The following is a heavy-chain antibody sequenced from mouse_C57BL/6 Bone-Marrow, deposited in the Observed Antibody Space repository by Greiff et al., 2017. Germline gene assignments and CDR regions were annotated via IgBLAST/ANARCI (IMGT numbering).Heavy chain of an antibody. CDR1: GYSFTDYN. CDR2: INPNYGTT. V-gene: IGHV1-39*01. CDR3: ARSLYYGNYGGLAY. D-gene: IGHD2-1*01. Sequence: VQLQQSGPELVKPGASVKISCTASGYSFTDYNMNWVKQSNGKSLEWIGVINPNYGTTSYKQKFKGQATLTVDPSSSPAYMQLNSLTSEDAAVYYCARSLYYGNYGGLAYWGQGTLVTVSA. J-gene: IGHJ3*01.